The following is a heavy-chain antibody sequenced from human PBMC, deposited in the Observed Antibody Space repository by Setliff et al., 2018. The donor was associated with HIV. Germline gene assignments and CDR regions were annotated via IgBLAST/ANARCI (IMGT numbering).Heavy chain of an antibody. J-gene: IGHJ6*02. CDR2: IKHDGSET. D-gene: IGHD2-2*01. V-gene: IGHV3-7*01. Sequence: GGSLRLSCAVSGFTFSNFWMSWVRQAPGKGLEWVANIKHDGSETYYVDSVKGRFTISRDNAKSSLYLQMNSLRAEDTAVYYCASPYCSSPSCYVDYYYYGLDLWGQGTTVTVSS. CDR3: ASPYCSSPSCYVDYYYYGLDL. CDR1: GFTFSNFW.